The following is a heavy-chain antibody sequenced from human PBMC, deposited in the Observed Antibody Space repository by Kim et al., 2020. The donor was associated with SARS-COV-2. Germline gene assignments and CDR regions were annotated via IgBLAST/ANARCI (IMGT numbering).Heavy chain of an antibody. J-gene: IGHJ4*02. CDR2: IYSGRST. Sequence: GGSLRLSCAASGFTVSSNYMSWVRQAPGKGLEWVSVIYSGRSTYYADSVKGRFTISRHNSKNTLYLQMNSLRAEDTAVYYCARASPYDRSGYWTPYYFDYWGQGTLVTVSS. D-gene: IGHD3-22*01. CDR1: GFTVSSNY. V-gene: IGHV3-53*04. CDR3: ARASPYDRSGYWTPYYFDY.